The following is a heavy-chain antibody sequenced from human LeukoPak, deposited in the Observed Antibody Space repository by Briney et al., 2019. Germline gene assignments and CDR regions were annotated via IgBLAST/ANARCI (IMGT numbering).Heavy chain of an antibody. V-gene: IGHV3-73*01. CDR1: GLTFSGSA. D-gene: IGHD6-13*01. Sequence: GGSLRLSCAASGLTFSGSAMHWVRQASGKGLEWLGRIRSKADSYTTGYAASVKGRFIVSTDDSKNTAYLQMNSLKTEDTAVYYCRAAADLNDYWGQGTLVTVSS. CDR2: IRSKADSYTT. J-gene: IGHJ4*02. CDR3: RAAADLNDY.